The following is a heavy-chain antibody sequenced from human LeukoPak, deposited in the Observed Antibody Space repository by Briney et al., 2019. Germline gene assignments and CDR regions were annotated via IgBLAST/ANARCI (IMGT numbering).Heavy chain of an antibody. V-gene: IGHV4-59*01. D-gene: IGHD6-13*01. CDR1: GCSISSYY. Sequence: KPSETLSLTCTVSGCSISSYYWSWIRQPPGKGLEWIGYIYYSGSTNYNPSLKSRVTISVETSKNEFSLKLRSVTAADTAVYYCARVTGYRIEDYFDYWGQGTLVTVSS. CDR3: ARVTGYRIEDYFDY. J-gene: IGHJ4*02. CDR2: IYYSGST.